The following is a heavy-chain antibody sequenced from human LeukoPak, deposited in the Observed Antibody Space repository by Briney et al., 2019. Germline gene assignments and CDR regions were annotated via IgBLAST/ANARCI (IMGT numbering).Heavy chain of an antibody. V-gene: IGHV3-7*05. CDR1: GFTFSNYW. CDR3: ARELVQNLDP. D-gene: IGHD6-13*01. CDR2: IKQDGSEK. J-gene: IGHJ5*02. Sequence: GGSLRLSCAASGFTFSNYWLNWVRQAPGKGLEWVANIKQDGSEKYYVDSVKGRFTISRDNAKNLLYLQMNSLRVEDTAMYYCARELVQNLDPWGQGTLVTVSS.